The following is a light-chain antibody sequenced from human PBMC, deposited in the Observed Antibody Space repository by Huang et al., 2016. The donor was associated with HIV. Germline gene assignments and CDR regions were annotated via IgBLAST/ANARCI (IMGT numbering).Light chain of an antibody. V-gene: IGKV1-39*01. Sequence: DIQMTQSPPSLSASVGDRVTFTCRANQNITKSLNWYQQKPGKAPKPLIYTASTLESGVPSRFSGSGSGSHFTLNIGNLQPEDFATYYCQQSFSVPRTFG. CDR1: QNITKS. CDR2: TAS. J-gene: IGKJ1*01. CDR3: QQSFSVPRT.